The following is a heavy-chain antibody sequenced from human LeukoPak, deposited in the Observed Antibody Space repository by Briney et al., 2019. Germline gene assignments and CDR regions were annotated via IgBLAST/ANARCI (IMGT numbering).Heavy chain of an antibody. Sequence: ASVKVSCKASGYTFTGYYMHWVRQAPGQGLEWMGRINPNSGGTNYAQKFQGRVTMTRDTSISTAYMELSRLRSDVTAVYYCARDRKNCTNGVCYFDYWGQGTLVTVSS. V-gene: IGHV1-2*06. CDR3: ARDRKNCTNGVCYFDY. J-gene: IGHJ4*02. CDR2: INPNSGGT. D-gene: IGHD2-8*01. CDR1: GYTFTGYY.